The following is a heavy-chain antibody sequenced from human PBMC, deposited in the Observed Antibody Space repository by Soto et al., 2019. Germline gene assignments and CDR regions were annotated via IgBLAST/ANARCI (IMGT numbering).Heavy chain of an antibody. CDR2: IYYSGST. D-gene: IGHD4-17*01. Sequence: QVQLQESGPGLVKPSATLYLTCTDSGGSISSYYWSWIRQPPGKGLEWIGYIYYSGSTNYNPSLKSRVTISVDTSKNQFSLKLSSVTAADTAVYYCARLNGDYYYGMDVWGQGTTVTVSS. V-gene: IGHV4-59*08. CDR1: GGSISSYY. J-gene: IGHJ6*02. CDR3: ARLNGDYYYGMDV.